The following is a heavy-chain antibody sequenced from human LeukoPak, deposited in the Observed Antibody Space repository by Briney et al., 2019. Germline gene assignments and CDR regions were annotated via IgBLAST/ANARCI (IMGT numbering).Heavy chain of an antibody. V-gene: IGHV4-59*01. CDR1: GGSISSYY. CDR3: ARDSSSWKVDAFDI. D-gene: IGHD6-13*01. J-gene: IGHJ3*02. CDR2: IYYIGST. Sequence: PSETLSLTCTVSGGSISSYYWSWIRQPPGKGLEWIGYIYYIGSTNYNPSLKSRVTISIDTSKNQFSLKRSSVTAADTAVYYCARDSSSWKVDAFDIWGQGTMVTVSS.